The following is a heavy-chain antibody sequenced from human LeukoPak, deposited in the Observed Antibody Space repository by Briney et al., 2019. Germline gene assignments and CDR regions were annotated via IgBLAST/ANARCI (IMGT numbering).Heavy chain of an antibody. Sequence: GSLRLSCVASGFTFSNYAMSWVRQAPGKGLEWVSGVSASGTRTYHADSVEGRFTISRDNSKNTLYLQMNSLRGDDTAIYYCAKAPFGAAQYYFDYWGQGTLVPVSS. CDR2: VSASGTRT. J-gene: IGHJ4*02. V-gene: IGHV3-23*01. CDR3: AKAPFGAAQYYFDY. CDR1: GFTFSNYA. D-gene: IGHD3-3*01.